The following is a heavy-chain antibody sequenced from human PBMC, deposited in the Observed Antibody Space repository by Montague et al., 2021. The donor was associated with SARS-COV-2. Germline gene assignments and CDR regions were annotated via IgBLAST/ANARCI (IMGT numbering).Heavy chain of an antibody. CDR2: ISHSGST. D-gene: IGHD3-10*01. V-gene: IGHV4-34*01. CDR3: ARVRYYGSGTSLGMDV. J-gene: IGHJ6*02. Sequence: SETLSLTCAVYGGSFSGYCWSWIRQPPGKGLEWIGEISHSGSTNYNPSLKSRVTTSVDTSKNQFSLKLSSVTAADTAVYYCARVRYYGSGTSLGMDVWGQGTTVTVSS. CDR1: GGSFSGYC.